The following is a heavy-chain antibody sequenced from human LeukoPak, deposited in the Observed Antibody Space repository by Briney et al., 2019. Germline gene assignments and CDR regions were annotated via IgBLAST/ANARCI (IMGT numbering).Heavy chain of an antibody. D-gene: IGHD2-15*01. V-gene: IGHV4-30-2*01. CDR2: IYHSGST. CDR3: ARDHPDEVAPTRNWFDP. Sequence: SETLSLTCTVSGGSISSGGYYWSWIRQPPGKGLEWIGYIYHSGSTYYNPSLKSRVTISVDRSMNQFSLKLSSVTAADTAVYYCARDHPDEVAPTRNWFDPWGQGTLVTVSS. J-gene: IGHJ5*02. CDR1: GGSISSGGYY.